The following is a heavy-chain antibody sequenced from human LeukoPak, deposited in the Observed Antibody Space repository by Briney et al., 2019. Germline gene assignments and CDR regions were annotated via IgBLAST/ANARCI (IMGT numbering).Heavy chain of an antibody. CDR2: INWNGGST. J-gene: IGHJ4*02. CDR3: ARDESELEPPPFDY. Sequence: GGSLRLSCAASGFTFDDYGMSWVRRAPGKGLEWDSGINWNGGSTGYADSVKGRFTISRDNAKNSLYLQMNSLRAEDTALYYCARDESELEPPPFDYWGQGTLVTVSS. D-gene: IGHD1-1*01. V-gene: IGHV3-20*04. CDR1: GFTFDDYG.